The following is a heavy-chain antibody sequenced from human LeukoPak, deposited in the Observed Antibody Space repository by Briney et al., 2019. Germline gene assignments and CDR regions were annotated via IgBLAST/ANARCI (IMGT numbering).Heavy chain of an antibody. D-gene: IGHD3-22*01. CDR2: IQNDGSDE. CDR3: AKERGYYDDSGYIV. J-gene: IGHJ4*02. V-gene: IGHV3-30*02. Sequence: GGSLRLSCVASGFSFSTYGMHWVRQAPGKGLEWVTFIQNDGSDEYCVDSVKGRFTISRDNSKNTLYLRMNSLRPEDTAVYYCAKERGYYDDSGYIVWGQGTLVTVPS. CDR1: GFSFSTYG.